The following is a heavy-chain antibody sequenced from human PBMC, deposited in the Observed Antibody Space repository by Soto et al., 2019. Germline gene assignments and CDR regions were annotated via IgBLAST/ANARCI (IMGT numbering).Heavy chain of an antibody. CDR1: GGSTSSYY. J-gene: IGHJ4*02. CDR2: IYYSGST. CDR3: ARARWFGEFDY. Sequence: SETLSLTCTVSGGSTSSYYWSWIRQPPGKGLEWIGYIYYSGSTNYNPSLKSRVTISVDTSKNQFSLKLSSVTAADTAVYYCARARWFGEFDYWGQGTLVTVSS. V-gene: IGHV4-59*01. D-gene: IGHD3-10*01.